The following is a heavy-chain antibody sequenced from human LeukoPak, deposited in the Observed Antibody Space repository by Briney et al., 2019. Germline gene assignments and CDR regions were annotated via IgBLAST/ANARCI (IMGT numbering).Heavy chain of an antibody. CDR1: GYSFTSYW. J-gene: IGHJ4*02. V-gene: IGHV5-10-1*01. CDR3: ARRVRYGSSWDFDY. Sequence: GESLKISCKAFGYSFTSYWISWVRQMPGKGLEWMGRIDPSDSYTKYSPSFQGHVTISADKSISTAYLQWSSLQASDTAMYYCARRVRYGSSWDFDYWGQGTLVTVSS. CDR2: IDPSDSYT. D-gene: IGHD6-13*01.